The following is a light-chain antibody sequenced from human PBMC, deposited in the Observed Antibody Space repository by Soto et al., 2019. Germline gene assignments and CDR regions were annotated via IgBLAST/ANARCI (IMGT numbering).Light chain of an antibody. Sequence: QSALTQPASVSGSPGQSITFSCTGTSGDIGGYDYVSWYQQHPGKAPKLMIFEVSNRPSGVSNRFSASKSGNAASLTISGLQAEDEADYYCTSYTANSTWVFGGGTKLTVL. CDR1: SGDIGGYDY. CDR2: EVS. CDR3: TSYTANSTWV. V-gene: IGLV2-14*01. J-gene: IGLJ3*02.